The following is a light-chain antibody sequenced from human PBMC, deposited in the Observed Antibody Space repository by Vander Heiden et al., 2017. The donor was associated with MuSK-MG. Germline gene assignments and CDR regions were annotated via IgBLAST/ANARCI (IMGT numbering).Light chain of an antibody. J-gene: IGKJ3*01. V-gene: IGKV1-39*01. Sequence: DIQLTQSPSSLSASVGDRVTISCRASQTIRNFLNWYKQKPGKAPKLLIYAASSLQSGGPSRFSGSGYGKDFTLTISTRQPEDFAAYYCQLNDSNPHFTFGHGTKVDIK. CDR1: QTIRNF. CDR2: AAS. CDR3: QLNDSNPHFT.